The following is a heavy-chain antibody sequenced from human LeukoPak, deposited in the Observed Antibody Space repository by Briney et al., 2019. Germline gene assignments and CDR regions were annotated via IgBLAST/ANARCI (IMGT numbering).Heavy chain of an antibody. CDR2: ISPSGGIT. D-gene: IGHD1-1*01. CDR3: ARVRTRSTYFDY. CDR1: GFTFSSHG. J-gene: IGHJ4*02. Sequence: PGGSLRLSCAASGFTFSSHGMNWVRQAPGKGLEWVSGISPSGGITYYTDSVKGRFTISRDNSKNTVSLQMNSLRAEDTAVYYCARVRTRSTYFDYWGQGTLVTVSS. V-gene: IGHV3-23*01.